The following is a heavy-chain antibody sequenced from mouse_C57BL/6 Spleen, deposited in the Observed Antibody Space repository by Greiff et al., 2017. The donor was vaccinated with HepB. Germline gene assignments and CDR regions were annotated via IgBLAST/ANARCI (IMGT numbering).Heavy chain of an antibody. CDR1: GYSITSDY. CDR3: ARKLSTEYYFDY. J-gene: IGHJ2*01. CDR2: ISNSGST. D-gene: IGHD2-1*01. V-gene: IGHV3-8*01. Sequence: EVKLQESGPGLAKPSQTLSLTCSVTGYSITSDYWNWIRKFPGNKLEYMGYISNSGSTYYNPSLKSRISIIRDTSKTQYYLQLNSVTTEDTATYYCARKLSTEYYFDYWGQGTTLTVSS.